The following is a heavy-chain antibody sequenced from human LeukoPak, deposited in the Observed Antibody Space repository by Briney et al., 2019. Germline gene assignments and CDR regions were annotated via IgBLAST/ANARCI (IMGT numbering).Heavy chain of an antibody. D-gene: IGHD3-10*01. Sequence: PGGSLRLSCAASGFTFSSYEMNWVRQAPGKGLEWVSYISSSGSTIYYADSVKGRFTISRDNAKNTLYLQMNSLRAEDTAVYYCAKGAGGGFDPWGQGTLVTVSS. J-gene: IGHJ5*02. CDR3: AKGAGGGFDP. CDR1: GFTFSSYE. CDR2: ISSSGSTI. V-gene: IGHV3-48*03.